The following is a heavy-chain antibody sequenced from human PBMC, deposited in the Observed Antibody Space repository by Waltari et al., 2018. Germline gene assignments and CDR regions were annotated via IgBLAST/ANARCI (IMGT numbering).Heavy chain of an antibody. CDR3: AGTRWFDP. CDR2: ISSSSSYI. V-gene: IGHV3-21*01. J-gene: IGHJ5*02. Sequence: EVQLVESGGGLVKPGGSLRLSCAASGFTFSSYSMNWVRQAPGKGLEWVSSISSSSSYIDYADSVKGGFTISRDNAKNSLYLQMNSLRAEDTAVYYCAGTRWFDPWGQGTLVTVSS. CDR1: GFTFSSYS.